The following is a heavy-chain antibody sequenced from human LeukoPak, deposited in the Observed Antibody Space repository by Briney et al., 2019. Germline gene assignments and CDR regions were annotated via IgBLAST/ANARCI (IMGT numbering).Heavy chain of an antibody. CDR3: ARGGYQPRDFDY. D-gene: IGHD2-2*01. V-gene: IGHV1-69*05. CDR1: GGTFSSYA. Sequence: GASVKVSCKASGGTFSSYAISWVRQAPGQGLEWMGGIIPIFGTANYAQKFQGRVTITTDESTSTAYMELSSLRSEDTAVYYCARGGYQPRDFDYWGQGTLVTVSS. J-gene: IGHJ4*02. CDR2: IIPIFGTA.